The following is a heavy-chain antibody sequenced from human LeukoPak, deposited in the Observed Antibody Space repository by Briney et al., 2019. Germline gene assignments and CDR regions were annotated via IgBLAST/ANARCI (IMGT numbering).Heavy chain of an antibody. CDR2: IYHSGST. CDR3: ASAPYSYGSFDY. D-gene: IGHD5-18*01. CDR1: GGSISSGGYS. J-gene: IGHJ4*02. Sequence: SQTLSLTCAVSGGSISSGGYSWSWIRQPPGKGLEWIGYIYHSGSTYYNPSLKSRVTISIDRSKNQFSLKLSSVAAADTAVYYCASAPYSYGSFDYWGQGTLVTVSS. V-gene: IGHV4-30-2*01.